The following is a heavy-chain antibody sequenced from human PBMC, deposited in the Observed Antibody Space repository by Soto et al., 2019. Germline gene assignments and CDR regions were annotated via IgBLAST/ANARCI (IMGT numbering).Heavy chain of an antibody. D-gene: IGHD2-2*01. J-gene: IGHJ6*02. CDR1: GGTFSSYA. CDR3: ARGTLGYCSFISCYGDYHDFYYCMDG. Sequence: SVKVSCKASGGTFSSYAISWVRQAPGQGLERKGGIIPIFGTANYAQKFQGRVTITADESTSTAYMELSSLRSEDTAVYYCARGTLGYCSFISCYGDYHDFYYCMDGWGQGPTVSVSS. CDR2: IIPIFGTA. V-gene: IGHV1-69*13.